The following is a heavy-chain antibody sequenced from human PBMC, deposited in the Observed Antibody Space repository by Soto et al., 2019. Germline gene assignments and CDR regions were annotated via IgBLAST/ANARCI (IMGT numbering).Heavy chain of an antibody. D-gene: IGHD6-19*01. Sequence: ASEKVSCKASGYTFTSYAMHWVRQAPGQRLEWMGWINAGNGNTKYSQKFQGRVTITRDTSASTAYMELSSLRSEDTAVYYCARLLGSIAVAGTDDFDYWGQGTLVTVSS. CDR1: GYTFTSYA. CDR2: INAGNGNT. V-gene: IGHV1-3*01. J-gene: IGHJ4*02. CDR3: ARLLGSIAVAGTDDFDY.